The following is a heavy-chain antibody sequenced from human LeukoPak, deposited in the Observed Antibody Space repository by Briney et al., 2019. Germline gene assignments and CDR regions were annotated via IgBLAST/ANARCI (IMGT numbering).Heavy chain of an antibody. CDR1: GDSISSSNYY. V-gene: IGHV4-39*01. CDR2: IYYSGIT. CDR3: ASLPSNDAFDI. Sequence: PSETLSLTCTVSGDSISSSNYYWGWIRQPPGKGLEWIASIYYSGITYYDPSLKSRVTISVDTPKNQFSLKLNSVTAADTAVYYCASLPSNDAFDIWGQGTMVTVSS. J-gene: IGHJ3*02.